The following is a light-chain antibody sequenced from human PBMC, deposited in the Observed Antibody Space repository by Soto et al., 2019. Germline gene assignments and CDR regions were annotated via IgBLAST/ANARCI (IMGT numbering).Light chain of an antibody. V-gene: IGKV3-20*01. CDR3: QQYGSSPLIT. Sequence: EIVLTQSPGTLSLSPGERATLSCRASQSVSSSYLAWYQQKPGQAPRLLIYGASSRATGSPDRFSGSGSGTDFTLTISRLEPEDFAAYYCQQYGSSPLITFGPGTKVDIK. J-gene: IGKJ3*01. CDR1: QSVSSSY. CDR2: GAS.